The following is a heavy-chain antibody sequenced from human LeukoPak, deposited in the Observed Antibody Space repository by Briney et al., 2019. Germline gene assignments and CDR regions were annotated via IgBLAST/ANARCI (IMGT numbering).Heavy chain of an antibody. D-gene: IGHD2-15*01. Sequence: KPSETLSLTCTVSGGSISSSRYYWGWIRQPPGKGPEWIGSIYYSGSTDYNPSLKSRVTISVDTSKNQFSLKLSSVTAADTAVYYCARRSSGGSFDYWGQGTLVTVSS. CDR3: ARRSSGGSFDY. J-gene: IGHJ4*02. CDR2: IYYSGST. CDR1: GGSISSSRYY. V-gene: IGHV4-39*07.